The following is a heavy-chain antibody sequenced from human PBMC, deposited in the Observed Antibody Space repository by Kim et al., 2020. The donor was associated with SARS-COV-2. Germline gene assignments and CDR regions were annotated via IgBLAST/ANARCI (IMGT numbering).Heavy chain of an antibody. V-gene: IGHV3-48*02. J-gene: IGHJ6*02. D-gene: IGHD3-10*01. Sequence: SLKGRFTISRDDAKKSLYLQRNSLRDEDTAVYYCARGFSDLGYNYYYMDVWGQGTTVTVSS. CDR3: ARGFSDLGYNYYYMDV.